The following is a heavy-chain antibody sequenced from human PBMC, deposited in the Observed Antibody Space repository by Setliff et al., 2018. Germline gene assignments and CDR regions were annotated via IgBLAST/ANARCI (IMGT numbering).Heavy chain of an antibody. CDR2: IYHSGST. CDR1: GGSISSSNW. CDR3: ARALPLGFRSALIP. D-gene: IGHD3-16*02. V-gene: IGHV4-4*02. J-gene: IGHJ5*02. Sequence: SETLSLTCAVSGGSISSSNWWSWVRQPPGKGLEWIGEIYHSGSTNYNPSLKSRVTISVDKSKNRFSLKLSSVTAADTAVYYCARALPLGFRSALIPWGQGTLVTVSS.